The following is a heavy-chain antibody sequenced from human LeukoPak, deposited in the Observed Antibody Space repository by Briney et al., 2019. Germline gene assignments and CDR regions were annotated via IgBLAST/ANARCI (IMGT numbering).Heavy chain of an antibody. D-gene: IGHD5-12*01. V-gene: IGHV3-30*04. CDR1: GFTFSSYA. Sequence: PGGSLRLSCAASGFTFSSYAMHWVRQAPGKGLEWVALISYDGSNKYYADSVKGRFTISRDNAKNSLYLQMNSLRAEDTAVYYCARGGYSGYAQGGPFDYWGQGTLVTVSS. CDR2: ISYDGSNK. CDR3: ARGGYSGYAQGGPFDY. J-gene: IGHJ4*02.